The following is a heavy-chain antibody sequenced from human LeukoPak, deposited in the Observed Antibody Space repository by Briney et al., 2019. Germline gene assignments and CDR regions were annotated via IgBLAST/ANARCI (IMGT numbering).Heavy chain of an antibody. V-gene: IGHV3-21*01. CDR1: GFTFSSFA. CDR2: ISSSSSYI. D-gene: IGHD2-15*01. CDR3: ATTSSGGSCYDY. J-gene: IGHJ4*02. Sequence: GTSLRLSCAASGFTFSSFAMNWVRQAPGKGLEWVSSISSSSSYIYYADSVKGRFTISRDNAKNSLYLQMNSLRAEDTAVYYCATTSSGGSCYDYWGQGTLVTVSS.